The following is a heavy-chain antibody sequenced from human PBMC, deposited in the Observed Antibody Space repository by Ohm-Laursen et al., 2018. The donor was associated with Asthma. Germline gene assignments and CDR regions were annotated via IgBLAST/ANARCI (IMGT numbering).Heavy chain of an antibody. V-gene: IGHV4-39*01. CDR1: GGSIGSSSYY. J-gene: IGHJ3*01. D-gene: IGHD2-15*01. CDR3: AFCTGGTCYSGVFDV. CDR2: LFYSGNT. Sequence: TLSLTCTVSGGSIGSSSYYWGWIRQPPGKGLEWIGYLFYSGNTHYNPSLQSRITISEDTSKHQVSLEVNSVTAADTAVYFCAFCTGGTCYSGVFDVWGQGVRVTVSS.